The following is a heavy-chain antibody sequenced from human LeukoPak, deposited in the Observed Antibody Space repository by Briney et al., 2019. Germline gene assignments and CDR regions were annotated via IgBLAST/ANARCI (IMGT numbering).Heavy chain of an antibody. CDR1: GFIFSSYA. J-gene: IGHJ4*02. D-gene: IGHD3-3*01. CDR3: AKDFWSGYYPNY. CDR2: ISGSGGST. V-gene: IGHV3-23*01. Sequence: PGGSLRLSCAASGFIFSSYAMSWVRQAPGKGLEWVSAISGSGGSTFYADSVKGRFTISRDNSKNTLYLQMNSLRAEDTAVYYCAKDFWSGYYPNYWGQGTLVTVSS.